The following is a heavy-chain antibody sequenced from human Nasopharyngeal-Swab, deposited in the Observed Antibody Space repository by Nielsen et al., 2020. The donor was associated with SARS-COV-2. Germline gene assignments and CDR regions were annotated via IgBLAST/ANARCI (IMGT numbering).Heavy chain of an antibody. CDR3: ARDRGDLRKYHFDS. D-gene: IGHD2-2*01. J-gene: IGHJ4*02. V-gene: IGHV4-61*01. CDR2: IFYTGNT. CDR1: GGSVSRGSHY. Sequence: SETLSLTCTVSGGSVSRGSHYWTWIRQPPGKELEWIGYIFYTGNTNYNPSLESRVTMSIDTSKNQFSLKPSSVTAADTAVYYCARDRGDLRKYHFDSWGQGTQIAVSS.